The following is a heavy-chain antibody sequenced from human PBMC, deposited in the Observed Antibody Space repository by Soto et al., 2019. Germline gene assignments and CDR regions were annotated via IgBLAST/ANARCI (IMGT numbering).Heavy chain of an antibody. CDR3: ARGNYYDSSGYWNGAFDI. Sequence: PSETLSLTCTVSGGSISSYYWSWIRQPPGKGLEWIGYIYYSGSTNYNPSLKSRVTISVDTSKNQFSLKLSSVTAADTAVYYCARGNYYDSSGYWNGAFDIWGQGTMVTGSS. V-gene: IGHV4-59*01. CDR2: IYYSGST. CDR1: GGSISSYY. D-gene: IGHD3-22*01. J-gene: IGHJ3*02.